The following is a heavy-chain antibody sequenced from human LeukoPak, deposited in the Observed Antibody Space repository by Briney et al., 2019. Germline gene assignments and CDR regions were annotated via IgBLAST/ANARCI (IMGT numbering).Heavy chain of an antibody. D-gene: IGHD6-13*01. CDR2: IGGSGDNT. J-gene: IGHJ4*02. V-gene: IGHV3-23*01. CDR1: GFTFSSYA. Sequence: PGGSLRLSCAASGFTFSSYAMSWVRQAPGKGLEWVSTIGGSGDNTYYADSVKGRFTISRDNSKNTLCLQMNSLRAEDTALYYCTVQGSSSRGFWGQGTLVTVSS. CDR3: TVQGSSSRGF.